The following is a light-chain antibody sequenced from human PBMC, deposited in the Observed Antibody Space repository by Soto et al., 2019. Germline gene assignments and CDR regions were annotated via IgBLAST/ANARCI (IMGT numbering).Light chain of an antibody. J-gene: IGLJ2*01. V-gene: IGLV2-14*01. CDR3: NSYTSSSTLV. Sequence: QSVLTQPASVSGSPGQSITISCSGTSNDVGGYDYVSWYQQHPGKAPKLVIYEVSNRPSWVSNRFSGSKSGNTASLTISGRQPEDEADYYCNSYTSSSTLVFGGGTKLTVL. CDR2: EVS. CDR1: SNDVGGYDY.